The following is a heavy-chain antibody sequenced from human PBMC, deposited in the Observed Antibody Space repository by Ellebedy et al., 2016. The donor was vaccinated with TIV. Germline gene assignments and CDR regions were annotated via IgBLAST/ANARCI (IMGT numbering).Heavy chain of an antibody. J-gene: IGHJ4*02. D-gene: IGHD2-2*02. CDR1: AFTFSDYA. CDR2: ISTSGGST. Sequence: PGGSLRLSCAASAFTFSDYAMNWVRQAPGKGLEWVSAISTSGGSTYYVDSVKGRFTISRDNAKNSLYLQMNSLRADDTAVYYCARSPYTGYSDLGFDYWGQGSLVTVSS. V-gene: IGHV3-23*01. CDR3: ARSPYTGYSDLGFDY.